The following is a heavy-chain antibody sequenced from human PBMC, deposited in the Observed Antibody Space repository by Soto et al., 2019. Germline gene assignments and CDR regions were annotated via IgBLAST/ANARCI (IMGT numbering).Heavy chain of an antibody. J-gene: IGHJ6*03. D-gene: IGHD3-3*01. Sequence: QVQLVQSGAEVKKPGASVKVSCKASGYTFTSYGISWVRQAPGQGLEWMGWISAYNGNTNYAQKLQGSVTMTTDTSTSTAYMELRSLRSDDTAVYYCARGPYYDFWRGPFYYYYMDVWGKGTTVTVSS. CDR3: ARGPYYDFWRGPFYYYYMDV. V-gene: IGHV1-18*01. CDR2: ISAYNGNT. CDR1: GYTFTSYG.